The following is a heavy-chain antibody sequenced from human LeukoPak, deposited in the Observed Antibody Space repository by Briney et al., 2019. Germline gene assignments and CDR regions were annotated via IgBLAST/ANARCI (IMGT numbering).Heavy chain of an antibody. J-gene: IGHJ4*02. CDR1: GGSISSSSYY. CDR3: AARLDYYDSSGYPH. Sequence: PSETLSLTCTVSGGSISSSSYYWGWIRQPPGKGLEWIGSIYYSGSTYYNPSLKSRVTISVDTSKNQFSLKLSSVTAADTAVYYCAARLDYYDSSGYPHWGQGTLVTVSS. D-gene: IGHD3-22*01. CDR2: IYYSGST. V-gene: IGHV4-39*01.